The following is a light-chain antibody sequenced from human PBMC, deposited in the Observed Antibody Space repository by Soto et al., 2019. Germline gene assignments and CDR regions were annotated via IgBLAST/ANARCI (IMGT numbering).Light chain of an antibody. CDR1: QSVSSY. CDR3: QQRSNWPPIT. J-gene: IGKJ5*01. V-gene: IGKV3-11*01. Sequence: EIVLTQSPATLSLSPGERATLSCRASQSVSSYLAWYQQKPGQAPRLLIYDASNRATGIPARFSGSGSGTDVTLTISSLAPEDFAVDYCQQRSNWPPITFGQGTRLEIK. CDR2: DAS.